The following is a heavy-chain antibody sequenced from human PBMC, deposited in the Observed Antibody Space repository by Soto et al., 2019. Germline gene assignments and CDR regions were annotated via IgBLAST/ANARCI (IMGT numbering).Heavy chain of an antibody. CDR2: INSDGSNT. V-gene: IGHV3-74*01. CDR3: WSYGDNRNFDY. D-gene: IGHD4-17*01. Sequence: GRSLRHSSTSSGFTFINYWMHWVRQAPGKGLVWVSRINSDGSNTNYADSVKGRFTISRDNAKNTLFLQMNSLRAEDTAVYYCWSYGDNRNFDYWGQGTLVTVSS. CDR1: GFTFINYW. J-gene: IGHJ4*02.